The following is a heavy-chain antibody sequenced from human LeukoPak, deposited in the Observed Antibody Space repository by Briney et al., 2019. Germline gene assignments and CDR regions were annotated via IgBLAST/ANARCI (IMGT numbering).Heavy chain of an antibody. Sequence: SETLSLTCTVSGGFISIYYWSWIRQPPGKGLEWIGYMDYRSTNYNPSLKSRVTISIDTSKNQLSLWMSSVTAAETAAYYCARHYDNDDYYYAPFDSWGQGTLVTVSS. D-gene: IGHD3-22*01. CDR1: GGFISIYY. CDR3: ARHYDNDDYYYAPFDS. CDR2: MDYRST. J-gene: IGHJ4*02. V-gene: IGHV4-59*08.